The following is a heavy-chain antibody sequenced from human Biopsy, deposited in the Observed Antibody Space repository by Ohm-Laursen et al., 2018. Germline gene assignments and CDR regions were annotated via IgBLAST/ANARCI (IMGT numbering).Heavy chain of an antibody. CDR2: ITSSGDTT. J-gene: IGHJ4*02. Sequence: SLRLSCTASGFTFSSYAMSWVRQAPGKGLEWVSAITSSGDTTYYSDSVKGRFTISRDSSKNTLHLQTNSLRAEDTAAYYCAKDQGYYYDRSVYYYFDYWGQGTLVTVSS. V-gene: IGHV3-23*01. CDR1: GFTFSSYA. D-gene: IGHD3-22*01. CDR3: AKDQGYYYDRSVYYYFDY.